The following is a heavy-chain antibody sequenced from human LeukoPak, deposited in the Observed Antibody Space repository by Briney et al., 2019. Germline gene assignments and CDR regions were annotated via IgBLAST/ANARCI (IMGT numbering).Heavy chain of an antibody. CDR3: ARGRNIVVAVGGFDY. CDR2: INHSGST. D-gene: IGHD2-15*01. CDR1: GGSFSGYY. V-gene: IGHV4-34*01. Sequence: SETLSLTCAVYGGSFSGYYWSWIRQPPGKGLEWIGEINHSGSTNYNPSLKSRVTISVDTSKNQFSLKLSSVTAADTAVYYCARGRNIVVAVGGFDYWGQGTLVTVSS. J-gene: IGHJ4*02.